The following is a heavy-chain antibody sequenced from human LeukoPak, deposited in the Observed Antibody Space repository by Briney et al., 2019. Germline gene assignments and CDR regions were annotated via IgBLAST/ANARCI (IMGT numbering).Heavy chain of an antibody. Sequence: GRSLRLSCATSGFTFSSYAMHWVRQAPGKGLEWVAVISYDGSNKYYADSVKGRFTISRDNSKNTLYLQMNSLRAEDTAVYYCARDYGDYWGQGTLVTVSS. CDR2: ISYDGSNK. CDR3: ARDYGDY. J-gene: IGHJ4*02. V-gene: IGHV3-30*04. CDR1: GFTFSSYA.